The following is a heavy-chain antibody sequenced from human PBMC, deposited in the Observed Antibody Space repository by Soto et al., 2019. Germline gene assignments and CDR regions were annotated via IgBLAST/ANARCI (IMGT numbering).Heavy chain of an antibody. Sequence: EVQLLESGGGLVQPGGALRLSCATSGFSFSTYAMTWVRQAPGKGLEWVSGISGSGGDTYYTDSVKGRFTISRDNSQSTLYLQLNSLRVADAAGYFCAQARSIAAYQPPGLDYWGQGTLVTVSS. CDR3: AQARSIAAYQPPGLDY. J-gene: IGHJ4*02. CDR2: ISGSGGDT. V-gene: IGHV3-23*01. CDR1: GFSFSTYA. D-gene: IGHD6-6*01.